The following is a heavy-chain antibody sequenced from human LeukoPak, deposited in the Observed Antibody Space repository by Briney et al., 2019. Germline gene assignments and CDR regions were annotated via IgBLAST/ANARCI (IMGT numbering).Heavy chain of an antibody. J-gene: IGHJ5*02. D-gene: IGHD3-10*01. CDR2: IIPIFGTA. CDR3: GAALLLWFGEGVGFDP. V-gene: IGHV1-69*13. Sequence: SVEVSCKASGGTFTSYAISWVRQAPGQGLEWMGGIIPIFGTANYAQKFQGRVTITADESTSTAYMQLSSLRSEDTAVYYCGAALLLWFGEGVGFDPWGQGTLVTVSS. CDR1: GGTFTSYA.